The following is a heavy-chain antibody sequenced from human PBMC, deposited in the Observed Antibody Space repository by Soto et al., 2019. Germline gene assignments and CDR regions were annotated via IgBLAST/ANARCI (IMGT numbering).Heavy chain of an antibody. CDR3: ARGWGFGEFWDMDV. CDR1: GHTFTSYA. CDR2: INAGNGNT. D-gene: IGHD3-10*01. V-gene: IGHV1-3*01. Sequence: QVQLVQSGAEVKKPGASVKVSCKASGHTFTSYAMHWVRQAPGQRLEWMGWINAGNGNTKYSQKFQGRVTITRDTSASTAYMELSSLRSEDTAVYYCARGWGFGEFWDMDVWGQGTTVTVSS. J-gene: IGHJ6*02.